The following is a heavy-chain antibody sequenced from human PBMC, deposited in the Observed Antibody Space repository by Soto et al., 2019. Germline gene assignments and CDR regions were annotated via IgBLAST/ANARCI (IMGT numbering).Heavy chain of an antibody. V-gene: IGHV1-18*01. D-gene: IGHD2-15*01. CDR2: ISAYNGNT. CDR3: ARDPVVVAPYYYYGMDV. CDR1: GYTLTELS. Sequence: GASVKVSCKVSGYTLTELSMHWVRQAPGKGLEWMGGISAYNGNTIYAQKLQGRVTMTTDTSTSTAYMELRSLRSDDTAVYYCARDPVVVAPYYYYGMDVWGQGTTVTVSS. J-gene: IGHJ6*02.